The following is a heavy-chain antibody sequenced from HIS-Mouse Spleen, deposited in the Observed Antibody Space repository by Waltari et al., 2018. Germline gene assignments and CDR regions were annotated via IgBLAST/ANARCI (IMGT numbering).Heavy chain of an antibody. Sequence: EVQLVETGGGLIQPGGSLRLSCAASGFTVSSNYMSWVRQAPGKGREWVSVIYSGGSTYYADSGKGRFTISRDNSKNTLYLQMNSLRAEDTAVYYCARHYYYGSGSYYFDYWGQGTLVTVSS. V-gene: IGHV3-53*02. CDR1: GFTVSSNY. CDR2: IYSGGST. D-gene: IGHD3-10*01. CDR3: ARHYYYGSGSYYFDY. J-gene: IGHJ4*02.